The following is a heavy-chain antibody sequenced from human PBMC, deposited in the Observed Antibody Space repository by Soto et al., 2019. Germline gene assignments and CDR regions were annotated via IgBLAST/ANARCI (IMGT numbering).Heavy chain of an antibody. CDR3: ARVAGYGDYVLDY. CDR2: IIPIFGTA. V-gene: IGHV1-69*12. CDR1: GGTFGSYA. D-gene: IGHD4-17*01. Sequence: VQLVQSGAEVKKPGCSVKDSCKASGGTFGSYAISWVRQAPGQGLEWMGGIIPIFGTANYAQKFQGRVTITADESTSTAYMELSSLRSEDTAVYYCARVAGYGDYVLDYWGQGTLVTVSS. J-gene: IGHJ4*02.